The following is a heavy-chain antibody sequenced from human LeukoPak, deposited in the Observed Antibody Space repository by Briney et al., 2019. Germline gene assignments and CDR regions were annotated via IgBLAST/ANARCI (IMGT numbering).Heavy chain of an antibody. D-gene: IGHD4-11*01. V-gene: IGHV3-30*01. CDR3: AREGYSCADYYCYYMDV. CDR2: ISYHGGNK. J-gene: IGHJ6*03. Sequence: GRSLRLSCAASGFTFSSYGLHWVRQAPGKGLEWVSFISYHGGNKYYADSVKGRFTISRDNSKSTLNLQLDSLSTEDTAVYYCAREGYSCADYYCYYMDVWGKGTTVTVSS. CDR1: GFTFSSYG.